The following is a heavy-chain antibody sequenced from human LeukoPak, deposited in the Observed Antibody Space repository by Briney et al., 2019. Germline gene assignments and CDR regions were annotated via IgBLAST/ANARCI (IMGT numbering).Heavy chain of an antibody. CDR2: ITGSVGNT. CDR1: GFTFSNYA. CDR3: AKWGDYDVLTGYYVSDY. V-gene: IGHV3-23*01. J-gene: IGHJ4*02. Sequence: PGGSLRLSCAASGFTFSNYAMSWVRQAPGKGLEWVSAITGSVGNTYYADSVKGRFTISRDNSKNTVFLKMNSLRAEDTAVYYCAKWGDYDVLTGYYVSDYWGQGTLVTVSS. D-gene: IGHD3-9*01.